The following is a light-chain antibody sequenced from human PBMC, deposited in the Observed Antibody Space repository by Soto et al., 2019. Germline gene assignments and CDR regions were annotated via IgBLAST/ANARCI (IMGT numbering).Light chain of an antibody. V-gene: IGKV3-15*01. CDR1: QSVSSN. J-gene: IGKJ5*01. Sequence: ETVMTQSPDTLSLSPGESATLSCRASQSVSSNLAWYQWRPGQAPRLLIYRASTRAPGIPARFSGSGSGTEFTLTISRLQSEDFTVYYCQQYNNWPPITFGQGTRLEIK. CDR3: QQYNNWPPIT. CDR2: RAS.